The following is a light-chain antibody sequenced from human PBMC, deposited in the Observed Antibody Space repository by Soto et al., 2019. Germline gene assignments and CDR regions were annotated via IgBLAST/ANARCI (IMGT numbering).Light chain of an antibody. J-gene: IGKJ5*01. CDR2: DAS. CDR3: QQRSNWPP. CDR1: QSVSSY. Sequence: EIVLTQSPATLSLSPGERATLSCRASQSVSSYLAWYQQKPGQAPRLLIYDASNRATGIPARFSGSGSGTDFNLTISSLEPEDFAVYYCQQRSNWPPFGQGTRLEI. V-gene: IGKV3-11*01.